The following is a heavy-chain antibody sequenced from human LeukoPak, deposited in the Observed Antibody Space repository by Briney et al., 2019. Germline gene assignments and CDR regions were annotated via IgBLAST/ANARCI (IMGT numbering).Heavy chain of an antibody. D-gene: IGHD1-1*01. Sequence: PGGSLRLSCAASGFAFSSYSMNWVRQAPGKGLEWVSGINWNGGSTGYADSVKGRLTISRDNAKSSLYLQMNSLRAEDTALYYCTRDFHVQGIVGRSPSDYWGQGTLVTVSS. CDR1: GFAFSSYS. J-gene: IGHJ4*02. CDR3: TRDFHVQGIVGRSPSDY. CDR2: INWNGGST. V-gene: IGHV3-20*04.